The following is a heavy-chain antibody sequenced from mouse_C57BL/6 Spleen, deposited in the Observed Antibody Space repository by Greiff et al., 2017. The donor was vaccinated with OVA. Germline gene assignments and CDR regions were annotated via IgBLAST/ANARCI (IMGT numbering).Heavy chain of an antibody. CDR3: ARGIYEGYTWFAY. V-gene: IGHV3-6*01. D-gene: IGHD2-3*01. J-gene: IGHJ3*01. CDR1: GYSITSGYY. CDR2: ISYDGSN. Sequence: EVQLQESGPGLVKPSQSLSLTCSVTGYSITSGYYWNWIRQFPGNKLEWMGYISYDGSNNYNPSLKNRISITRDTSKNQFFLKLNSVTTEDTATYYCARGIYEGYTWFAYWGQGTLVTVSA.